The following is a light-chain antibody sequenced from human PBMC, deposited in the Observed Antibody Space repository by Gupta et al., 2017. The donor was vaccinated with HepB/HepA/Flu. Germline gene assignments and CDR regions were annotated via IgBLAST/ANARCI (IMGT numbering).Light chain of an antibody. CDR1: QSLLFGSNNKNY. CDR2: WAS. Sequence: DIVMTQSPESLAVSLGERATINCRSSQSLLFGSNNKNYLAWYQQKPGLPPRLLIYWASTRESGVPDRFSGSGSGTDFTLTISSLQAEDVAVYFCHQYYNTPYTFGQGTKLEIE. CDR3: HQYYNTPYT. J-gene: IGKJ2*01. V-gene: IGKV4-1*01.